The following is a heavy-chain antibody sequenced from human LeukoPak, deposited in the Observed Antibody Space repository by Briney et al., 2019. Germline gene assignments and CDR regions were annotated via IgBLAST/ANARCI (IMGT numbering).Heavy chain of an antibody. CDR3: ARDSNSRLTMVRGVLGWFDP. J-gene: IGHJ5*02. CDR1: GDSFSSVTDY. CDR2: GDYSGGT. Sequence: PSETLSLTCTVSGDSFSSVTDYWAWIRQPPGKGLEWIASGDYSGGTYYNPSLESRVAISADMSKNQFSLKLTSVTAADTAVYYCARDSNSRLTMVRGVLGWFDPWGPGILVSVSS. D-gene: IGHD3-10*01. V-gene: IGHV4-39*07.